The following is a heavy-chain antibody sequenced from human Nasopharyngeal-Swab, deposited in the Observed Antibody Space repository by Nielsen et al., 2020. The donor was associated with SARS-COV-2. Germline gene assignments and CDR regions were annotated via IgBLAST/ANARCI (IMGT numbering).Heavy chain of an antibody. Sequence: GESLKISCAASGFPFSDSTVYWVRQTSGKGLEWVGHIKTKTNNYATAYAASVKGRFTISRHDSTNTAYLQMNSLKTEDTAVYYCTRLYIGSYGFDPWGQGTLVTVSS. CDR2: IKTKTNNYAT. J-gene: IGHJ5*02. V-gene: IGHV3-73*01. CDR3: TRLYIGSYGFDP. CDR1: GFPFSDST. D-gene: IGHD1-26*01.